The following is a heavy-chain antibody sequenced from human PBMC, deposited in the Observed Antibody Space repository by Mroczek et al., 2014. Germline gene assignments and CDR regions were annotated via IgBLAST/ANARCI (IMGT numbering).Heavy chain of an antibody. D-gene: IGHD2/OR15-2a*01. CDR3: ARRKLGVVATGSTTDLSGFDY. J-gene: IGHJ4*02. V-gene: IGHV4-30-4*01. CDR1: GGSISSGDYY. Sequence: QVQLQESGPGLVKPSQTLSLTCTVSGGSISSGDYYWSWIRQPPGKGLEWIGYIYYSGSTYYNPSLKSRVTISVDTSKNQFSLKLSSVTAADTAVYYCARRKLGVVATGSTTDLSGFDYWGQGTLVTVSS. CDR2: IYYSGST.